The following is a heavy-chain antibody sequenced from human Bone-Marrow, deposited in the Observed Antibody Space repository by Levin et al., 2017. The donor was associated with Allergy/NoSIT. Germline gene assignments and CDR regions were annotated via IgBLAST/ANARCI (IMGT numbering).Heavy chain of an antibody. CDR3: ADLGRSHGLDV. CDR1: LFTFIYHY. V-gene: IGHV3-72*01. D-gene: IGHD3-16*01. Sequence: SLILSFSSSLFTFIYHYIDWVRQAPGKGLEWVGRITHRGGGYTSEYAASVKGRFTISRDDSKNSVYLQMNSLKIEDTAVYYCADLGRSHGLDVWGQGTTVTVSS. J-gene: IGHJ6*02. CDR2: ITHRGGGYTS.